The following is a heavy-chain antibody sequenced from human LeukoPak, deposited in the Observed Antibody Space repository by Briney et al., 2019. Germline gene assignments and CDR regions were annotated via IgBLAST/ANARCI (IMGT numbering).Heavy chain of an antibody. CDR3: AKRDILEWSIDY. D-gene: IGHD3-3*01. Sequence: GGSLRLSCAASGFIFTTYAMTWVRQAPGKGLEWVSAISGSGGSTYYADSVKGRFTISRDNSKNSLYLQMNSLRAEDTAVYYCAKRDILEWSIDYWGQGTLVTVSS. CDR1: GFIFTTYA. V-gene: IGHV3-23*01. CDR2: ISGSGGST. J-gene: IGHJ4*02.